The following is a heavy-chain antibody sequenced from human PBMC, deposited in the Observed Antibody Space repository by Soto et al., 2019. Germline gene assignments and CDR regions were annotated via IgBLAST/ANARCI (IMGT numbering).Heavy chain of an antibody. CDR2: IYYSGST. CDR1: GGSVSSGSSY. CDR3: AIGRPFDP. J-gene: IGHJ5*02. Sequence: QVQLQESGPRLVKPSETLSLTCTVSGGSVSSGSSYWSWIRQPPGKGLEWIGYIYYSGSTSYNPSLKSRVTMSVDTYKNQFSLKLSSVTAADTAVYYCAIGRPFDPWGQGTLVTVSS. V-gene: IGHV4-61*01.